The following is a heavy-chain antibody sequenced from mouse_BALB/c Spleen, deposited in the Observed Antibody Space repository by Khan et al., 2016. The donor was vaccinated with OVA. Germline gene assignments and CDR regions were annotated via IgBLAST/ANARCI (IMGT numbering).Heavy chain of an antibody. CDR3: VRGDYKNTYVIGY. J-gene: IGHJ3*01. V-gene: IGHV1-76*01. CDR2: LYPGTGSI. D-gene: IGHD2-13*01. Sequence: QVQLKQSGAELVRPGASVKLSCKTSGYIFTSYWIHWVKQRSGQGLEWIARLYPGTGSIHYSEKFKGKVTLTADKSSSTAYMQLSSLKSEDSAVYFCVRGDYKNTYVIGYWGQGTLVTVSA. CDR1: GYIFTSYW.